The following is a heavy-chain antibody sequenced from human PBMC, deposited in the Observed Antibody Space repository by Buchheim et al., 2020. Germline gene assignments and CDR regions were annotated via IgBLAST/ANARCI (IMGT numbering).Heavy chain of an antibody. D-gene: IGHD1-26*01. CDR3: ARPPRTGKGAGNWYFDL. CDR1: GFTFSSYA. J-gene: IGHJ2*01. Sequence: EVQLVESGGGLVQPGGSLRLSCAASGFTFSSYAMSWVRQAPGKGLEWVSAISGSGGSTYYADSVKGRFTISRDNSKNTQYMQMNSLRAEDTAVYYCARPPRTGKGAGNWYFDLWGRGTL. V-gene: IGHV3-23*04. CDR2: ISGSGGST.